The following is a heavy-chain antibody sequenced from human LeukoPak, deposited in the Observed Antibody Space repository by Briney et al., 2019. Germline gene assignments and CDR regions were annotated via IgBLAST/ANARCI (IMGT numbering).Heavy chain of an antibody. V-gene: IGHV3-23*01. CDR2: ISGSGGST. CDR3: AKSHASIWNVYDY. CDR1: GFTFSSYA. J-gene: IGHJ4*02. D-gene: IGHD6-13*01. Sequence: PGRSLRLSCAASGFTFSSYAMSWVRQAPGKGLEWVSAISGSGGSTYYADSVMGRFTISRDNSKNTLYLQTNSLRAEDTAVYYCAKSHASIWNVYDYWGQGTLVTVSS.